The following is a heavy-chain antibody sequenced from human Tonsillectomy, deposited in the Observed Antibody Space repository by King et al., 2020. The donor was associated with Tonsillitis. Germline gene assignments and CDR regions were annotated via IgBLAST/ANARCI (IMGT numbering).Heavy chain of an antibody. Sequence: VQLVESGGGLVKPGGSLRLSCAASGFTFSSYTMHWVRQAPGKGLEWVSSISSGSSYIHYADSVKGRFTISRDNAKNSLYLRMNSLRAEDTAVYYCAIVTYDILTGYYIDYFDYWGQGILVTVSS. V-gene: IGHV3-21*01. CDR2: ISSGSSYI. J-gene: IGHJ4*02. CDR3: AIVTYDILTGYYIDYFDY. CDR1: GFTFSSYT. D-gene: IGHD3-9*01.